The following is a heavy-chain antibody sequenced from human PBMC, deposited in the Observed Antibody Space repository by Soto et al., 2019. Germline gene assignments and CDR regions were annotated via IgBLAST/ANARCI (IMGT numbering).Heavy chain of an antibody. CDR3: AIAKSSSWHNFDY. V-gene: IGHV3-30-3*01. D-gene: IGHD6-13*01. J-gene: IGHJ4*02. Sequence: SGGGVVPPGRSLRLSCAASGFIFSTYTMHWVRQAPGKGLEWLTVMSYDGSRKYYADSVKGRLTISRDNSKNTLYLQMTSLRAEDTAVYHCAIAKSSSWHNFDYWGQGTLVTVSS. CDR2: MSYDGSRK. CDR1: GFIFSTYT.